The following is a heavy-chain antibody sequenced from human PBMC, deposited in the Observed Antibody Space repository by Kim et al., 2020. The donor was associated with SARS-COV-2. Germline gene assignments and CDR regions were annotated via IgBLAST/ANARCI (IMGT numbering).Heavy chain of an antibody. V-gene: IGHV3-21*01. D-gene: IGHD2-2*01. J-gene: IGHJ3*02. Sequence: YYADSVKGRFTIARANAKNSLYLQMNSLRAEDTTVYYCARDSSPMGAFDIWGQGTMVTVSS. CDR3: ARDSSPMGAFDI.